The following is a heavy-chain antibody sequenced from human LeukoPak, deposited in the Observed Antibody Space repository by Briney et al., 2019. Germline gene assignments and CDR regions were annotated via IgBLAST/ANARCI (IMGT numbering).Heavy chain of an antibody. Sequence: GGSLRLSCAASGFTFSSYGMHWVRQAPGKGLEWVAVISYDGSNKYYADSVKGRFTISRDNSKNTLYLQMNSLRAEDTAVYYCANNLWFGEPNPTSSDYWGQGTLVTVSS. J-gene: IGHJ4*02. CDR1: GFTFSSYG. CDR3: ANNLWFGEPNPTSSDY. V-gene: IGHV3-30*18. D-gene: IGHD3-10*01. CDR2: ISYDGSNK.